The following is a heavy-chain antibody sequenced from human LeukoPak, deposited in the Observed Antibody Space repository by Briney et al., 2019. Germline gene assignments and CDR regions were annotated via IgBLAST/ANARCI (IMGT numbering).Heavy chain of an antibody. J-gene: IGHJ4*02. V-gene: IGHV1-18*04. CDR2: ISAYNGNT. CDR3: ARGSSSWYYFDY. D-gene: IGHD6-13*01. CDR1: GYTFIDYY. Sequence: ASVKVSCKASGYTFIDYYMHWVRQAPGQGLEWMGWISAYNGNTNYAQKLQGRVTMTTDTSTSTAYMELRSLRSDDTAVYYCARGSSSWYYFDYWGQGTLVTVSS.